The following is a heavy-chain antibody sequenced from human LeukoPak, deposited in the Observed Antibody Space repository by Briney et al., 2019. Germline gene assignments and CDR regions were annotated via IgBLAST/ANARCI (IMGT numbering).Heavy chain of an antibody. J-gene: IGHJ4*02. Sequence: GGSLRLSCAASGFTFSSYGMHWVRQAPGKGLEWVAFIRYDGSNKYYADSVKGRFTISRDNSKNTLYLQMNSLRAEDTAVYYCAKDLPLYCGGDCHTNAIDYWGQGTLVTVSS. V-gene: IGHV3-30*02. CDR2: IRYDGSNK. CDR1: GFTFSSYG. CDR3: AKDLPLYCGGDCHTNAIDY. D-gene: IGHD2-21*01.